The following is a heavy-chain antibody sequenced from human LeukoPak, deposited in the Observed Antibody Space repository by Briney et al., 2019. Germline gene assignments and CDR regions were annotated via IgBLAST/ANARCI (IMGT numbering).Heavy chain of an antibody. J-gene: IGHJ6*02. CDR2: ISYSGST. D-gene: IGHD3-10*01. CDR1: DDSFSSHY. Sequence: SESLSLTCTVSDDSFSSHYWTWIRQPPGKGLEWIGYISYSGSTNYNPSLKSRVTISVDTSKNQFSLKLSSVTAADTAVYYCARGGFGGSRYKYGMDVWGQGTTVTVSS. V-gene: IGHV4-59*11. CDR3: ARGGFGGSRYKYGMDV.